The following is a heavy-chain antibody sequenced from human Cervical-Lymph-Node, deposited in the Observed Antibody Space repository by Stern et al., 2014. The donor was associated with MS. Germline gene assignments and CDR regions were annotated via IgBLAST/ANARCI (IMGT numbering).Heavy chain of an antibody. D-gene: IGHD1-1*01. CDR1: SYTFTYYY. CDR2: INPNNGGT. J-gene: IGHJ6*02. CDR3: ARASTTATNYYDGVDV. Sequence: VRLVHSGAVVRNPGLSAAVSCKAFSYTFTYYYMQLMPQAPGHGLEWMGWINPNNGGTKSAQKFQGWVTMTRDTSTSTAYMELSRLRSDDTAIYYCARASTTATNYYDGVDVWGQGTTVTVAS. V-gene: IGHV1-2*04.